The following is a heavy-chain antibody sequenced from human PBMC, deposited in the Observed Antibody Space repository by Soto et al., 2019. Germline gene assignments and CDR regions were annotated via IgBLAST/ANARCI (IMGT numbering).Heavy chain of an antibody. Sequence: QVQLVQSGAEVKKSGSSVKVSCKASGGTFSSYAISWVRQAPGQGLEWMGGIIPMFATANYAQKFQGRVTISADESTSTAYMELSSLRSEDTAVYYCPTIRENSRNYVDYWGQGTLVTVSS. CDR1: GGTFSSYA. CDR3: PTIRENSRNYVDY. D-gene: IGHD1-26*01. J-gene: IGHJ4*02. CDR2: IIPMFATA. V-gene: IGHV1-69*01.